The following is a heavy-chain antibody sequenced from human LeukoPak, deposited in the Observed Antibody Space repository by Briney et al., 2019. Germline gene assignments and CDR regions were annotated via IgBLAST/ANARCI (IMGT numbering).Heavy chain of an antibody. Sequence: SETLSFTCTVSGGSISSYYWSWIRQPPGKGLEWIGYIYYSGSTNYNPSLKSRVTISVDTSKNQFSLKLSSVTAADTAVYYCARGVHYDFWSGYSFDYWGQGTLVTVSS. J-gene: IGHJ4*02. D-gene: IGHD3-3*01. CDR2: IYYSGST. CDR3: ARGVHYDFWSGYSFDY. CDR1: GGSISSYY. V-gene: IGHV4-59*01.